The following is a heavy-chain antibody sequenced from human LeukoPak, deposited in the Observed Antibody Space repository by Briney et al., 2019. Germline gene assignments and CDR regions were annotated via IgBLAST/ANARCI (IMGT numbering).Heavy chain of an antibody. CDR3: ARGGIAAAGNYYYYGMDV. Sequence: ASVKVSCKASGYTFTSYYMHWVRQAPGQGLEWMGIINPSGGSTSYAQKFQGRVTMTRDTSTSTVYMELSSLRSEDPAVYYCARGGIAAAGNYYYYGMDVWGQGTTVTVSS. CDR2: INPSGGST. V-gene: IGHV1-46*01. J-gene: IGHJ6*02. CDR1: GYTFTSYY. D-gene: IGHD6-13*01.